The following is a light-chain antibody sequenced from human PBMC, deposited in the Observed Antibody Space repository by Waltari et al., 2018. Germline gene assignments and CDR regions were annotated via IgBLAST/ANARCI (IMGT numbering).Light chain of an antibody. CDR3: SSYSSTSALEV. Sequence: QSALPHPPSVSGSPGQSIPISCPGTTSHVGNYNYVPWYQQHPGKAPKLMIYDVNKRPSGVSNRFSGSKSGNTASLTISGLQAEDEADYYCSSYSSTSALEVFGTGTKVTVL. CDR2: DVN. CDR1: TSHVGNYNY. V-gene: IGLV2-14*03. J-gene: IGLJ1*01.